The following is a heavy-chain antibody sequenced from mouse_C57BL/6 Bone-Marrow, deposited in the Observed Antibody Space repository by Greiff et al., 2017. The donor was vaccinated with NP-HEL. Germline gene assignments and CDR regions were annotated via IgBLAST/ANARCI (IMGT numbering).Heavy chain of an antibody. D-gene: IGHD3-2*02. CDR3: ARGGQLRLRSYAMDY. CDR1: GYTFTSYG. V-gene: IGHV1-81*01. Sequence: VKLMESGAELARPGASVKLSCKASGYTFTSYGISWVKQRTGQGLEWIGEIYPRSGNTYYNEKFKGKATLTADKSSSTAYMELRSLTSEDSAVYFCARGGQLRLRSYAMDYWGQGTSVTVSS. CDR2: IYPRSGNT. J-gene: IGHJ4*01.